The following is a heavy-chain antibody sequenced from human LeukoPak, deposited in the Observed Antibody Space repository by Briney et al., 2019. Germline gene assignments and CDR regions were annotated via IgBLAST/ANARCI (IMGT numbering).Heavy chain of an antibody. J-gene: IGHJ5*02. CDR2: IHYTGST. D-gene: IGHD3-10*01. CDR1: GGSISSYY. V-gene: IGHV4-59*01. CDR3: AREAFYGSGTNWFDP. Sequence: PSETLSLTCTVSGGSISSYYWSWIRQSPGKGLEWIGYIHYTGSTIYNPSLKSRVTISLHTSKKQFSLKLTSVTTADTAVYYCAREAFYGSGTNWFDPWGQGTLVTVSS.